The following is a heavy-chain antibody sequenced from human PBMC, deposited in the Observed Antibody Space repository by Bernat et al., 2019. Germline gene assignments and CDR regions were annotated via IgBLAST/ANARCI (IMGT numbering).Heavy chain of an antibody. CDR1: GFTFSSCS. CDR2: ISSSSGTI. J-gene: IGHJ2*01. CDR3: ASGPELRDQPVGYFDL. V-gene: IGHV3-48*02. D-gene: IGHD4-23*01. Sequence: EVQLVESGGGLVQPGGSLRLSCAASGFTFSSCSMIWVRQAPGKGLGWVSYISSSSGTIYYGDSMKGRFTVTRDNAKNSMYLQMNSLRDEDTAVYCCASGPELRDQPVGYFDLWGRGTLVTVSS.